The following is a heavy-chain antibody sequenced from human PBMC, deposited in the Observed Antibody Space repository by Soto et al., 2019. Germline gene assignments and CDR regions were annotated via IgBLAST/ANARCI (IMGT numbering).Heavy chain of an antibody. V-gene: IGHV3-48*03. CDR1: GSTFSSYE. D-gene: IGHD3-3*01. CDR2: ISSSGSTI. CDR3: ARIRITIFGVVIMSRGYGMDV. J-gene: IGHJ6*02. Sequence: GGSLRLCCAASGSTFSSYEMNWVRQAPGKGLEWVSYISSSGSTIYYADSVKGRFTISRDNAKNSLYLQMNSLRAEDTAVYYCARIRITIFGVVIMSRGYGMDVCAQGTTVTVSS.